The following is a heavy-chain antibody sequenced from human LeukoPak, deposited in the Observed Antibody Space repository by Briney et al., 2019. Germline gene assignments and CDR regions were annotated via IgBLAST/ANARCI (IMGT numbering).Heavy chain of an antibody. CDR2: INHSGST. V-gene: IGHV4-4*02. CDR3: ARRGDSSSWYNYYYYYYMDV. D-gene: IGHD6-13*01. J-gene: IGHJ6*03. CDR1: GDSISSSNW. Sequence: SGTLSLTCAVSGDSISSSNWWSWVRQPPGKGLEWIGEINHSGSTNYNPSLKSRVTISVDTSKNQFSMKLSSVTAADTAVYYCARRGDSSSWYNYYYYYYMDVWGKGTTVTISS.